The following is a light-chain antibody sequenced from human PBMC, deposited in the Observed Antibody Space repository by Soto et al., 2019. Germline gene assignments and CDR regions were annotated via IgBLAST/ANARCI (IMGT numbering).Light chain of an antibody. V-gene: IGKV1-5*03. Sequence: DIQMTQSPSTLSASVGDRVTITCRATQSISVWLAWYQQKPGKAPNLLIYQASSLESGVPSRFSGRGSETVFTLTINSLQPDDFATYCCQQYSSYPYTFGQGTKLEI. J-gene: IGKJ2*01. CDR2: QAS. CDR1: QSISVW. CDR3: QQYSSYPYT.